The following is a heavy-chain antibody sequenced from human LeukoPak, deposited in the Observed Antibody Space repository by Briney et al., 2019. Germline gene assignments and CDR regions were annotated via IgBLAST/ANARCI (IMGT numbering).Heavy chain of an antibody. J-gene: IGHJ4*02. V-gene: IGHV4-4*07. CDR2: INTSGST. CDR1: GGSISSYY. Sequence: SETLSLTCTVSGGSISSYYWSWIRQPAGKGLEWIGRINTSGSTNYNASLKSRVSMSVDTSKNQFSLKLSSVTAADTAVFYCARENSGSYREFDYWGQGTLVTVSS. D-gene: IGHD1-26*01. CDR3: ARENSGSYREFDY.